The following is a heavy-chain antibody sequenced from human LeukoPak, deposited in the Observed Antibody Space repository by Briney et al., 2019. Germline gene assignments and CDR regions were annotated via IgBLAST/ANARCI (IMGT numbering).Heavy chain of an antibody. Sequence: GGSLRLSCAASGFTFSSYEMNWVRQAPGKGLEWVAFIRYDGSNKYYADSVKGRFTISRDNSKNTLYLQMNSLRAEDTAVYYCAKDNAIAVAGTGYYYYYYMDVWGKGTTVTISS. D-gene: IGHD6-19*01. CDR3: AKDNAIAVAGTGYYYYYYMDV. CDR1: GFTFSSYE. V-gene: IGHV3-30*02. J-gene: IGHJ6*03. CDR2: IRYDGSNK.